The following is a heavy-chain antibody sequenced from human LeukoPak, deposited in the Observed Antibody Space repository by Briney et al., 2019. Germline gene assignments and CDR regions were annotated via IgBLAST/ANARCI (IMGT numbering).Heavy chain of an antibody. J-gene: IGHJ6*03. CDR2: ISGSGGST. D-gene: IGHD2-2*01. CDR3: AKDNCSSTSCYFIYYYYMDV. V-gene: IGHV3-23*01. Sequence: GGSLRLSCAASGFTFSSYAMSWVRQAPGKGLEWVSAISGSGGSTYYADSVKGRFTISRDNSKNTLCLQMNSLRAEDTAVYYCAKDNCSSTSCYFIYYYYMDVWGKGTTVTVSS. CDR1: GFTFSSYA.